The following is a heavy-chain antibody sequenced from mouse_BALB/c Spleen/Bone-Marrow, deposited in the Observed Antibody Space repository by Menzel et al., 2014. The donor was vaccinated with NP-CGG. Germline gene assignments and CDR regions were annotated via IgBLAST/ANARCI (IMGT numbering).Heavy chain of an antibody. CDR1: GYTFTRYW. Sequence: QVQLKESGAELAKPGASVKMSCKASGYTFTRYWIHWVKPGPGQGLEWIGYINPSTGYTEYNQKFKDKATLTADKSSSTAYMQLSSLTPEGSAVYYCARGDYYGKGGAMDYWGQGTSVTVSS. D-gene: IGHD1-1*01. J-gene: IGHJ4*01. CDR2: INPSTGYT. CDR3: ARGDYYGKGGAMDY. V-gene: IGHV1-7*01.